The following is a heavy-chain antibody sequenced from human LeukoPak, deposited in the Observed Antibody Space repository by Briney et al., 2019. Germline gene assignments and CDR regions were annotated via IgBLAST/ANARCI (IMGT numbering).Heavy chain of an antibody. CDR2: ISSSSSYI. J-gene: IGHJ6*02. CDR1: GFTFSSYS. Sequence: GGSLRLSCAASGFTFSSYSMNWVRQAPGKGLEWVSSISSSSSYIYYADSVKGRFTISRDNAKNSLYLQMNSLRAEDTAVYYCASLRWDYDFWSDHPPRSPGGYYYYGMDVWGQGTTVTVSS. D-gene: IGHD3-3*01. CDR3: ASLRWDYDFWSDHPPRSPGGYYYYGMDV. V-gene: IGHV3-21*01.